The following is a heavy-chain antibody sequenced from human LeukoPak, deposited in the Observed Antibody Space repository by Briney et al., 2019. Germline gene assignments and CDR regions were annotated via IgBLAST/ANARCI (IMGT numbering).Heavy chain of an antibody. V-gene: IGHV4-34*01. CDR3: ARRGDIVVVPAAVSFDY. Sequence: SETLSLTCAVYGGSFSGYYWSWIRQPPGKGLEWIGEINHSGSTNYNPSLKSLVTVSVDTSKNQFSLKLSSVTAADTAVYYCARRGDIVVVPAAVSFDYWGQGTLVTVSS. CDR1: GGSFSGYY. D-gene: IGHD2-2*01. J-gene: IGHJ4*02. CDR2: INHSGST.